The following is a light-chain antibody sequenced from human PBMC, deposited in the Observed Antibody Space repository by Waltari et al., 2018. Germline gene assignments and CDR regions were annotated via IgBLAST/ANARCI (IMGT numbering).Light chain of an antibody. CDR1: QSVSSN. V-gene: IGKV3-15*01. Sequence: EIVMTQSPATLSVSPGERATLSCRASQSVSSNLAWYQQKPGQAPRLLIYGESTRATGIPARFSGSGSGTEFTLTISSLQSEDFAVYYCQQYNNWPPQLTFGGGTKVEIK. CDR3: QQYNNWPPQLT. CDR2: GES. J-gene: IGKJ4*01.